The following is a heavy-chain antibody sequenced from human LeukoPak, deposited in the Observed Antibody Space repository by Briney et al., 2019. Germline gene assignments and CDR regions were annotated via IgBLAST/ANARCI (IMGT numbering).Heavy chain of an antibody. CDR2: INPSGGST. D-gene: IGHD3-22*01. Sequence: GASVKVSCKASGYTFTSCYMHWVRQAPGQGLEWMGIINPSGGSTSYAQKFQGRVTMTRDTSTSTVYMELSSLRSEDTAVYYCARGRSDSSGSAEYFQHWGQGTLVTVSS. CDR3: ARGRSDSSGSAEYFQH. J-gene: IGHJ1*01. CDR1: GYTFTSCY. V-gene: IGHV1-46*01.